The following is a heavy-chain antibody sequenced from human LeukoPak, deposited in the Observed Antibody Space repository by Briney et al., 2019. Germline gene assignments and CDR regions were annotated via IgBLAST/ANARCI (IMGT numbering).Heavy chain of an antibody. J-gene: IGHJ3*02. V-gene: IGHV4-59*01. CDR1: GGSISSYY. CDR2: IYSSGST. Sequence: PSETLSLTCTVSGGSISSYYWSWIRQPPGKGLYWIGYIYSSGSTNYNPSLKSRVTISLDTSKNQFSLKLTSVTAADTAVYYCATVNSGSYRAFDIWGQGTMVTVSS. CDR3: ATVNSGSYRAFDI. D-gene: IGHD1-26*01.